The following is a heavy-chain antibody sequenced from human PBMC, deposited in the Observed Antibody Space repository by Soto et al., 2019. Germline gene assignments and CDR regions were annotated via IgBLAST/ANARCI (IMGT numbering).Heavy chain of an antibody. CDR1: GYTFTSYD. CDR2: MNPNSGST. CDR3: ARDRWELLWDYYYYYGMDV. D-gene: IGHD1-26*01. Sequence: ASVKVSCKASGYTFTSYDINWVRQATGQGLKWMGWMNPNSGSTGYAQKFQGRVTMTRNNSISTDYMELSSLRSEDTAVYYCARDRWELLWDYYYYYGMDVWGQGTTVTVSS. V-gene: IGHV1-8*01. J-gene: IGHJ6*02.